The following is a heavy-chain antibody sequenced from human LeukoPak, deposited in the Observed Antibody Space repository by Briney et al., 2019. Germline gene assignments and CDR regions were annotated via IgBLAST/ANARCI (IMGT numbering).Heavy chain of an antibody. V-gene: IGHV3-21*01. D-gene: IGHD1-26*01. CDR3: ARVWVKYMDV. CDR1: GFTFSSYS. CDR2: ISSSSSYI. J-gene: IGHJ6*03. Sequence: GGSLRLSCAASGFTFSSYSVNWVRQAPGKGLEWVSSISSSSSYIYYADSVKGRFTVSRDNAKNSLYLQMNSLRAEDTAVYYCARVWVKYMDVWGKGTTVTVSS.